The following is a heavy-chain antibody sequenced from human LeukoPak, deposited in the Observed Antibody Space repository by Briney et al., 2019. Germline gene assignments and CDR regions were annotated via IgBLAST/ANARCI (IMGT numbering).Heavy chain of an antibody. CDR3: ARESESLLWFGELSFNYYGKDV. D-gene: IGHD3-10*01. V-gene: IGHV1-3*01. CDR2: INAGNGNT. J-gene: IGHJ6*02. CDR1: GYTFTSYA. Sequence: GASVKVSCKASGYTFTSYAMHWVRQAPGQRLEWMGWINAGNGNTKYSQKFQGRVTITRDTSASTAYMELSSLRSEDTAVYYCARESESLLWFGELSFNYYGKDVWGQGTTVTVSS.